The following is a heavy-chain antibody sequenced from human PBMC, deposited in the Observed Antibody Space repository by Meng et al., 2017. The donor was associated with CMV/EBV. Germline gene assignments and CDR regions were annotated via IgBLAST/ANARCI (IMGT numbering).Heavy chain of an antibody. CDR1: GGSISSGDYY. J-gene: IGHJ4*02. Sequence: LQGSCPGLGKPSQTPSLSRTCSGGSISSGDYYWSWIRQPPGKGLEWIGYIYYSGSTYYNPSLKSRVTISVDTSKNQFSLKLSSVTAADTAVYYCARDNRRGGVDYWGQGTLVTVSS. V-gene: IGHV4-30-4*08. CDR3: ARDNRRGGVDY. CDR2: IYYSGST. D-gene: IGHD3-3*01.